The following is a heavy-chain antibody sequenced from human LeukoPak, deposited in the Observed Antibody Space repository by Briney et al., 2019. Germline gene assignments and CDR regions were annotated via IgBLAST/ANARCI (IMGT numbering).Heavy chain of an antibody. J-gene: IGHJ3*02. CDR1: GFTFSSYD. CDR2: IGTAGDT. CDR3: ARTTYYYDSSGYYGLVGAFDI. D-gene: IGHD3-22*01. Sequence: GGSLRLSCAASGFTFSSYDMHWVRQATGKGLEWVSAIGTAGDTYYPGSVKGRFTISRENAKNSWYLQMNSLRAGDTAVYYCARTTYYYDSSGYYGLVGAFDIWGQGTMVTVSS. V-gene: IGHV3-13*01.